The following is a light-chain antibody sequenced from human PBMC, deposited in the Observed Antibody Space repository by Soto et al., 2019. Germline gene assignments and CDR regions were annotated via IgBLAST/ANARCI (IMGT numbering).Light chain of an antibody. CDR3: QQYYQTPWT. CDR2: WAS. CDR1: QSDLYGSNNKNY. J-gene: IGKJ1*01. Sequence: DIVMTQSPDSLAVSLGERATINCKSSQSDLYGSNNKNYLARYEHKPGQPPKLLIYWASTRESGVPDRFSGSGSGTDFTLTICSLQAQDVAFYSCQQYYQTPWTVGQGTNVDSK. V-gene: IGKV4-1*01.